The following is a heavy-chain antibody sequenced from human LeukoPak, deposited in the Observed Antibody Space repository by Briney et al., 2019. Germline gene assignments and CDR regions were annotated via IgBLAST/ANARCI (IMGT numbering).Heavy chain of an antibody. J-gene: IGHJ4*02. Sequence: GGSQRLSCAASGFTFSSYAMSCVRQAPAKGLELVSAITGSGGSTYYAYSVKGRFTISRDNFKNTLYLQMNSQIAADAAVYSCATDLSFLLPGPPDYWAQGPLVTVSS. CDR1: GFTFSSYA. D-gene: IGHD2/OR15-2a*01. CDR3: ATDLSFLLPGPPDY. CDR2: ITGSGGST. V-gene: IGHV3-23*01.